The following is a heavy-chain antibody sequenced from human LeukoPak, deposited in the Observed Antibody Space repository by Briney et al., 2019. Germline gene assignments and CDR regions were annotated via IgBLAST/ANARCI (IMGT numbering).Heavy chain of an antibody. V-gene: IGHV3-23*01. D-gene: IGHD3-22*01. CDR2: ISGSGDNT. CDR3: AKGSYSDSSGSFYFDY. Sequence: GGSLRLSCAASGFTFSSYAMSWVRQAPGKGLEWVSGISGSGDNTYYADSVKGRFTISRDNSKNTLYVQVNSLGTEDTAAYYCAKGSYSDSSGSFYFDYWGQGTLVTVSS. CDR1: GFTFSSYA. J-gene: IGHJ4*02.